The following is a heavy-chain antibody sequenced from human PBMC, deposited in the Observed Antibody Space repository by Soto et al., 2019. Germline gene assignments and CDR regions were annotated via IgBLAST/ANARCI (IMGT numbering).Heavy chain of an antibody. Sequence: GGSLRLSCAASGFTLSNHWMSWVRQAPGKGLVWVSRINSDGSTTTYADSVKGRFTISRDNAKSTLYLQLNSLRAEDTALYYCARGYSSGPDYWGQGTLVTVSS. CDR1: GFTLSNHW. D-gene: IGHD6-19*01. V-gene: IGHV3-74*01. J-gene: IGHJ4*02. CDR2: INSDGSTT. CDR3: ARGYSSGPDY.